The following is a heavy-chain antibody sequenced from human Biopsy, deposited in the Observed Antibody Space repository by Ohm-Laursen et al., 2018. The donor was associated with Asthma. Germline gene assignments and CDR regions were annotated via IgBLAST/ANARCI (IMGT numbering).Heavy chain of an antibody. D-gene: IGHD6-13*01. Sequence: ASVKVSCKASGYPFIGYHIHWMRQAPGQGLEWMGRINPNSGATNYARKFQGRVTMTRDTSISTAYMEVSRLRSDDTAAYYCARGQKSAGDRWFDPWGQGTLVTVSS. CDR2: INPNSGAT. V-gene: IGHV1-2*06. CDR3: ARGQKSAGDRWFDP. J-gene: IGHJ5*02. CDR1: GYPFIGYH.